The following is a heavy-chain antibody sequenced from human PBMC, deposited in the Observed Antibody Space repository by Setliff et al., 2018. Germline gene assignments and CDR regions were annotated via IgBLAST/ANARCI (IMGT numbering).Heavy chain of an antibody. V-gene: IGHV1-69*05. D-gene: IGHD5-18*01. CDR1: GGTFSSYG. CDR3: AREGVDTRSSTDYRYYMDV. CDR2: TIPSFGST. Sequence: GASVKVSCKASGGTFSSYGISWVRQAPGQGLEWMGGTIPSFGSTNYAQKFQGRVTIITDESTSTAYMELSSLTSDDTAVYYCAREGVDTRSSTDYRYYMDVWGKGTTVTVSS. J-gene: IGHJ6*03.